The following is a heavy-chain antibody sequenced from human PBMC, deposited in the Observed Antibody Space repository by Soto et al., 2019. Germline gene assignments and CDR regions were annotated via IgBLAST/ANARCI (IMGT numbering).Heavy chain of an antibody. D-gene: IGHD6-6*01. CDR1: GFTFSSYG. V-gene: IGHV3-30*18. J-gene: IGHJ5*02. CDR3: AKEGEKHSSSSPNGFDP. Sequence: GGSLRLSCAASGFTFSSYGMHWVRQAPGKGLEWVAVISYDGSNKYYADSVKGRFTISRDNSKNTLYLQMNSLRAEDTAVYYCAKEGEKHSSSSPNGFDPWGQGTLVTVSS. CDR2: ISYDGSNK.